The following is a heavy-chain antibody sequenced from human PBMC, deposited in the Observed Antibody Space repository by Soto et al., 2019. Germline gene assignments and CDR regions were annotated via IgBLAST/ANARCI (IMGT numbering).Heavy chain of an antibody. CDR3: ARLSWIRLEYYFDY. J-gene: IGHJ4*02. Sequence: QVQLQESGPGLVKPSETLSLTCTVSGGSISSYYWSWIRQPPGKGLEWIGYIYYSGSTNYNTSLESRVAISVHTSKNQSALKLSSVTAADTAVYYCARLSWIRLEYYFDYWGQGTLVTVSS. CDR2: IYYSGST. D-gene: IGHD1-1*01. CDR1: GGSISSYY. V-gene: IGHV4-59*08.